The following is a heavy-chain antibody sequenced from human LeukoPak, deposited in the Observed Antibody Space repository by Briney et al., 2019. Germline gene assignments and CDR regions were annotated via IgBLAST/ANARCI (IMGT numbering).Heavy chain of an antibody. V-gene: IGHV1-69*13. Sequence: SVKVSCKASGGTFSSYAISWVRQAPGQGLEWVRGIIPIFGTANYAQKFQGRVTITADESTSTAYMELSSLRSEDTAVYYCARDRPSYYDSSGYYGGDYWGQGTLVTVSS. CDR2: IIPIFGTA. D-gene: IGHD3-22*01. CDR3: ARDRPSYYDSSGYYGGDY. CDR1: GGTFSSYA. J-gene: IGHJ4*02.